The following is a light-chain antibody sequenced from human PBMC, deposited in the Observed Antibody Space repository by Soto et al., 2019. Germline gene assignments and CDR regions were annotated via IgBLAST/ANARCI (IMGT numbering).Light chain of an antibody. CDR3: SSYTSSNTVV. CDR1: SSDVGRYNY. CDR2: DVS. V-gene: IGLV2-14*01. Sequence: QSALAQPASVSGSPGQSIAISCTGTSSDVGRYNYVSWFQQHPGKAPKLMIYDVSNRPSGVSDRFSGSKSGNTASLTISGLQAEDEADYYCSSYTSSNTVVFGTGTKLTVL. J-gene: IGLJ1*01.